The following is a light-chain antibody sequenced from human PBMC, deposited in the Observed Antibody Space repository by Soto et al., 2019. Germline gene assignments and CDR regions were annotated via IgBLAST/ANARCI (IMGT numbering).Light chain of an antibody. Sequence: QSVLTQPPSVSGAPGQRVTISCTGSSFNIGAGYDVHWYQQLPGTAPKLLIYGNNNRPSGVPVRFSGSKSGTSASLAITGLQAEDEADYYCQSYASSLSGSVFGGGTKLTVL. CDR2: GNN. J-gene: IGLJ3*02. CDR3: QSYASSLSGSV. CDR1: SFNIGAGYD. V-gene: IGLV1-40*01.